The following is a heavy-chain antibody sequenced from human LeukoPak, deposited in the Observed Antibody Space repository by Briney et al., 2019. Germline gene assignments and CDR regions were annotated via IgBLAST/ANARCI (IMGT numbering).Heavy chain of an antibody. V-gene: IGHV3-21*01. Sequence: PGGSLRLSCAASGFTFSSYSMNWVRQAPGKGLEWVSSISSSSSYIYYADSVKGRFTISRDNAKNSLYLQMNSMRAEDTAVYYCARVAISSGCLKSWGQGTLVTVSS. CDR1: GFTFSSYS. J-gene: IGHJ4*02. D-gene: IGHD6-19*01. CDR3: ARVAISSGCLKS. CDR2: ISSSSSYI.